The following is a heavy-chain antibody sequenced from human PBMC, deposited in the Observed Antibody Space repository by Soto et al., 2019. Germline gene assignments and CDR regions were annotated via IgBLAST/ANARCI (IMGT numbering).Heavy chain of an antibody. J-gene: IGHJ4*02. D-gene: IGHD2-21*01. CDR2: IRFDGSNI. V-gene: IGHV3-33*01. CDR3: VRDGVGDTPFWGYLDY. CDR1: GSIFRGYG. Sequence: QAQLVESGGGVVQPGRSLRLSCAASGSIFRGYGMHWVRQAPGKGLEWVAVIRFDGSNINYADSVMGRFTISRDNSKNMLYLEMNSLRVEDTAVYYCVRDGVGDTPFWGYLDYWGQGNLVTVSS.